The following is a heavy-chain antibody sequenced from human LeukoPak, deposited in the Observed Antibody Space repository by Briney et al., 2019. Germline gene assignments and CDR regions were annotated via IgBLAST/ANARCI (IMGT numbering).Heavy chain of an antibody. CDR1: GFTFSDYY. CDR2: VSSSGSTI. J-gene: IGHJ3*02. Sequence: PGGSLRLSCAASGFTFSDYYMSWIRQAPGKGLEWVSYVSSSGSTIYYADSVKGRFTISRDNAKNSLYLQMNSLRAEDTAVYYCARDTGYSGNIVVVPADSSRAFDIWGQGTMVTVSS. CDR3: ARDTGYSGNIVVVPADSSRAFDI. D-gene: IGHD2-2*01. V-gene: IGHV3-11*04.